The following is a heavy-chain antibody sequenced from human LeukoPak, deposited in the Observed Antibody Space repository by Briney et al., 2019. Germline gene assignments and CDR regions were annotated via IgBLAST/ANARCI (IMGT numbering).Heavy chain of an antibody. D-gene: IGHD3-22*01. J-gene: IGHJ4*02. CDR3: AKGGSYYYDTPY. CDR1: GLVFTTAW. V-gene: IGHV3-15*01. Sequence: PGESLRLSCAASGLVFTTAWMIWVRQAPGKGLEWVGRIKSKSDGGTTDYAAPVKGRFTISRDNSKNTLYLQMNSLRAEDTAVYYCAKGGSYYYDTPYWGQGTLVTVSS. CDR2: IKSKSDGGTT.